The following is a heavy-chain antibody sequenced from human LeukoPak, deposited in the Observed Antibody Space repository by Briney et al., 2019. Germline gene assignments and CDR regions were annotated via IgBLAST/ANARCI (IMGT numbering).Heavy chain of an antibody. CDR1: GGTFSIYA. Sequence: SVKVSCKSSGGTFSIYAISWVRQAPGQGLEWMGRIIPIFGIANYAQKFQGRVTITEDKSTSTAYMELSSLRSEDKAVYYCASPLEDIVVVPAAHPEYYYYYGMDVWGQGTTVTVSS. CDR3: ASPLEDIVVVPAAHPEYYYYYGMDV. V-gene: IGHV1-69*04. D-gene: IGHD2-2*01. CDR2: IIPIFGIA. J-gene: IGHJ6*02.